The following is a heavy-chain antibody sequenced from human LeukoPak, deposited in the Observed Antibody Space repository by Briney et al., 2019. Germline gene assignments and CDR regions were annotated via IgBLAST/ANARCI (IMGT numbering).Heavy chain of an antibody. J-gene: IGHJ4*02. CDR2: IYSSGST. V-gene: IGHV4-59*08. Sequence: PSETLSLTCTVSGGSINTYYWGWIRQPSGKGLEWIGNIYSSGSTNYNPSLKSRVTISVDTSKNLFSLKLTSVTATDTAIYYCARAGGAPHGDYEFDFWGQGILVTVSS. CDR3: ARAGGAPHGDYEFDF. D-gene: IGHD4-17*01. CDR1: GGSINTYY.